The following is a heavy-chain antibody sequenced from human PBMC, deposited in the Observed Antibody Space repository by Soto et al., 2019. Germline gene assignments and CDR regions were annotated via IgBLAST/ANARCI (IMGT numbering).Heavy chain of an antibody. D-gene: IGHD2-15*01. J-gene: IGHJ4*02. V-gene: IGHV3-9*01. CDR2: ISSNSNTI. Sequence: GGSLRSSCAPSGFTFDGYAIHSVRRAPGKGVGWVSSISSNSNTIGYADSVKGRFTITRDNAKNSPYLQMNSLRPEDTALYYCAKGGRDGFCSGGRCYFDYWGQGSLVTVSS. CDR1: GFTFDGYA. CDR3: AKGGRDGFCSGGRCYFDY.